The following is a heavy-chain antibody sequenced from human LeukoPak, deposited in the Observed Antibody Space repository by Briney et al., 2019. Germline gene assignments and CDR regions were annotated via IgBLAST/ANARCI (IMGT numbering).Heavy chain of an antibody. CDR1: GGSMSSGSYY. CDR3: ARAYPGYSSSWYEYYYYYYMDV. CDR2: IYTSGST. V-gene: IGHV4-61*02. D-gene: IGHD6-13*01. J-gene: IGHJ6*03. Sequence: SQTLSLTCTVSGGSMSSGSYYGSWIRQPAGKGLEWIGRIYTSGSTNYNPSLKSRVTISVDTSKNQFSLKLSSVTAADTAVYYCARAYPGYSSSWYEYYYYYYMDVWGKGTTVTVSS.